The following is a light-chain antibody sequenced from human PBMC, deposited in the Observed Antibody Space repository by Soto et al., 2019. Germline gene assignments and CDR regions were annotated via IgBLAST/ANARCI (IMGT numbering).Light chain of an antibody. J-gene: IGKJ1*01. CDR1: QSVTNNY. CDR2: AS. Sequence: ESVLTQSPGTLSLSPGDRASLSSIAIQSVTNNYLSWYPQTTGQVARLLMFASDKSTVIPGMFSCRWAGTNFPLNIRGLEPEDLEVHYCQQSGSLPWTFGQGTKVDIK. V-gene: IGKV3-20*01. CDR3: QQSGSLPWT.